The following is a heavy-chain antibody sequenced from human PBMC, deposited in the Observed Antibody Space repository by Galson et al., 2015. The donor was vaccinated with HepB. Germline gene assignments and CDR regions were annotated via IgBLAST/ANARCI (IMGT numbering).Heavy chain of an antibody. D-gene: IGHD1-26*01. J-gene: IGHJ4*02. CDR1: GFTFRNFW. CDR2: IKQDGSEK. V-gene: IGHV3-7*01. CDR3: ARGATTPDY. Sequence: SLRLSCAASGFTFRNFWMSWVRRTPGKGLELVANIKQDGSEKYYVNSVKGRFTISRDNPKNSLYMQMNSLRAEDTGVYYCARGATTPDYWGQGTPVTVSS.